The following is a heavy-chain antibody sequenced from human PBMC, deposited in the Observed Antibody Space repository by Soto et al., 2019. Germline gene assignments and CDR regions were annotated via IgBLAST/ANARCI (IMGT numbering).Heavy chain of an antibody. J-gene: IGHJ4*02. D-gene: IGHD3-22*01. CDR1: GFTFSSYA. Sequence: PGGSLRLSCAASGFTFSSYAIHWVRQAPGKGLEWVAVISYDGSNKYYADSVKGRFTNSRDNSKNTLYLQMNSLRAEDTAVYYCARELTMIVDNWGQGTLVTVSS. V-gene: IGHV3-30-3*01. CDR2: ISYDGSNK. CDR3: ARELTMIVDN.